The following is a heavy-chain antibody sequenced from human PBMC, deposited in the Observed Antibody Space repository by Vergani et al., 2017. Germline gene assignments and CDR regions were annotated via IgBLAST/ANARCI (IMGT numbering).Heavy chain of an antibody. V-gene: IGHV1-8*02. CDR3: ARGQYFDWVNWFDP. CDR2: MNPNSGNT. J-gene: IGHJ5*02. D-gene: IGHD3-9*01. Sequence: QVQLVQSGAEVKKPGASVTVSCKASGYTFTSYDINWVRQATGQGLEWMGWMNPNSGNTGYAQKFQGRVTMTRNTSISTAYMELSSLRSEDTAVYYCARGQYFDWVNWFDPWGQGTLVTVSS. CDR1: GYTFTSYD.